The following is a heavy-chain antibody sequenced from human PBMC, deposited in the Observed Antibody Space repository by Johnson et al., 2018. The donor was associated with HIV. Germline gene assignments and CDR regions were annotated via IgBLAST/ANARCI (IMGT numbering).Heavy chain of an antibody. D-gene: IGHD2-2*01. CDR2: ISSDGTNK. V-gene: IGHV3-30-3*01. J-gene: IGHJ3*02. Sequence: QVQLVESGGGVVQPGRSLRLSCAASGFTFTSYTIHWVRQAPGKGLEWVALISSDGTNKYYADSVNDRFTISRDNSKNTLYVEMNSLRVEDTALYYCARDRCSSTTCLDAFDIWGQGTMVTVSS. CDR3: ARDRCSSTTCLDAFDI. CDR1: GFTFTSYT.